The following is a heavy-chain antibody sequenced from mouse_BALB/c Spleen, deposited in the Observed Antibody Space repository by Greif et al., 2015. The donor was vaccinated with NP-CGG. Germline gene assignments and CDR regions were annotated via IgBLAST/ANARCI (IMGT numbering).Heavy chain of an antibody. D-gene: IGHD1-1*01. CDR1: GYTFTSYW. CDR3: AFITTASYYYAMDY. V-gene: IGHV1S81*02. J-gene: IGHJ4*01. Sequence: VQLQQSGAELVKPGASVKLSCKASGYTFTSYWMHWVKQRPGQGLEWIGEINPSNGRTNYNEKFKSKATLTVDKSSSTAYMQLSSLTSEDSAVYYCAFITTASYYYAMDYWGQGTSVTVSS. CDR2: INPSNGRT.